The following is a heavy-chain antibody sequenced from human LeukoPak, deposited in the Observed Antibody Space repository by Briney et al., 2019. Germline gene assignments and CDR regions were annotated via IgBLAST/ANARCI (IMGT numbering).Heavy chain of an antibody. D-gene: IGHD6-13*01. V-gene: IGHV1-18*01. J-gene: IGHJ5*02. Sequence: ASVTVSCKASGYTFTNYGISWVRQAPGQGLEWMGWISAYNGNTNYAQKLQGRVTMTRDTSISTAYMELSRLRSDDTAVYYCAREDSIAAFGPRGQGTLVTVSS. CDR1: GYTFTNYG. CDR2: ISAYNGNT. CDR3: AREDSIAAFGP.